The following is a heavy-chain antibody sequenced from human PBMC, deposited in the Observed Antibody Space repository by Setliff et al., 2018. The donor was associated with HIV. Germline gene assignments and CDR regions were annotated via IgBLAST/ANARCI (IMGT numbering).Heavy chain of an antibody. CDR3: ARDLYYGSGSYRDYYYYMDV. Sequence: SETLSLTCTVSGGSIGSYYWSWIRQPAGKGLEWIGRIYTSGSTNYNPSLKSRVTMSVDTSKTQFSLNLTSVTAADTAVYYCARDLYYGSGSYRDYYYYMDVWGKGTTVTVSS. V-gene: IGHV4-4*07. CDR2: IYTSGST. J-gene: IGHJ6*03. D-gene: IGHD3-10*01. CDR1: GGSIGSYY.